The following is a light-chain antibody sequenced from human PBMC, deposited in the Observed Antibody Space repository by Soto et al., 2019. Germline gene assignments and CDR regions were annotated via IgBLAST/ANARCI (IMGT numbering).Light chain of an antibody. CDR1: SSDVGGYDY. V-gene: IGLV2-14*01. J-gene: IGLJ3*02. CDR3: CSYSGTSGRL. Sequence: QSVLTQPASVSGSPGQSITISCTGTSSDVGGYDYVSWYQQHPGKVPKLMIYEVSNRPSGVSNRFSGSKSGNTASLIISGVQVAAVAVCFCCSYSGTSGRLFGGG. CDR2: EVS.